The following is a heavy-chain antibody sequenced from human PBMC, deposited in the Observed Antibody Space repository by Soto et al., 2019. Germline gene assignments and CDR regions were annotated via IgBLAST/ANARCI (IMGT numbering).Heavy chain of an antibody. J-gene: IGHJ5*02. CDR2: MNPNSGDK. Sequence: QVQLVQSGAEVRKPGASVKVSCKASGYTFTSYDINWVRQASGQGLEWMGWMNPNSGDKGYAPRFQGRVTMTRNTSISTAYMELSSLTSEDTAVYYCARGAPKNWFDPWGQGTLVTVSS. CDR3: ARGAPKNWFDP. CDR1: GYTFTSYD. V-gene: IGHV1-8*01.